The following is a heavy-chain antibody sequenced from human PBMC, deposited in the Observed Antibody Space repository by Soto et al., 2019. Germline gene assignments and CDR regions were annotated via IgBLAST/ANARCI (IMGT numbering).Heavy chain of an antibody. J-gene: IGHJ4*02. V-gene: IGHV1-18*01. CDR1: GYTFTSYG. Sequence: QVQLVQSGAEVKKPGASVKVSCKASGYTFTSYGISWVRQAPGQGLEWMGWINPYNGNTNYAQKLQGRVPMTTDTSTNTAYVELRSLRSDDTAVYYCARDWFGIDYWGQGTLVTVSS. D-gene: IGHD3-16*01. CDR3: ARDWFGIDY. CDR2: INPYNGNT.